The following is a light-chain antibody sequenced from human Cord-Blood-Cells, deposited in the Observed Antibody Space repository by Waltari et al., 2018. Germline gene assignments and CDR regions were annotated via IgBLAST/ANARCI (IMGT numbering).Light chain of an antibody. CDR1: QSVSSSY. CDR2: GAS. Sequence: EIVLTQSPGTLSWSPGERATLSCRASQSVSSSYLAWYQQKPGQAPRLLIYGASSRATGIPDRFSGSGYGTDFTLTISRLEPGDVAVYYCQQYGSSPTFGQATRLEIE. V-gene: IGKV3-20*01. J-gene: IGKJ5*01. CDR3: QQYGSSPT.